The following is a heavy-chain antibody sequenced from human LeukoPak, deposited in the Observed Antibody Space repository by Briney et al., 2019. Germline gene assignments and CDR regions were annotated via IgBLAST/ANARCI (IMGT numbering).Heavy chain of an antibody. Sequence: ASVKVSCKASGYTFTGYYMHWVRQAPGQGLEWMGRINPNSGGTDYAQNFQGRVTMTRDTSISTAYMELSRLRSDDTAVYYCARDLPSTSNWELDYWGQGILVTVSS. D-gene: IGHD7-27*01. V-gene: IGHV1-2*06. CDR2: INPNSGGT. J-gene: IGHJ4*02. CDR3: ARDLPSTSNWELDY. CDR1: GYTFTGYY.